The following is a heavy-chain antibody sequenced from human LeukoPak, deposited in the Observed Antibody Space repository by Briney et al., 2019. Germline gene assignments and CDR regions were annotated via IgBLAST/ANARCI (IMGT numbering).Heavy chain of an antibody. Sequence: GASVKVSCKASGYTFTGYQMHWVRQAPGQGLEWMGWINPNSGGTNYAQKFQGRVTMTRDTSISTAYMELSRLRSDDTAVYYCAKTYGDYDDGFQHWGQGTLVTVSS. V-gene: IGHV1-2*02. CDR1: GYTFTGYQ. D-gene: IGHD4-17*01. J-gene: IGHJ1*01. CDR2: INPNSGGT. CDR3: AKTYGDYDDGFQH.